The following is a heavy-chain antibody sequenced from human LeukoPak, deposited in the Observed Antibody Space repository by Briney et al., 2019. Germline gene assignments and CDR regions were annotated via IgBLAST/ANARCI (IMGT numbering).Heavy chain of an antibody. V-gene: IGHV3-74*01. CDR1: GFTFSSYW. D-gene: IGHD2-15*01. CDR3: ARGSSVVALD. J-gene: IGHJ4*02. CDR2: ITSEGSST. Sequence: GGSLRLSCAASGFTFSSYWMHWVRQVPGKGLVWVSRITSEGSSTSYADSVKGRFTISRDNAKNTLYLQMNSLRAEDTAVYYRARGSSVVALDWGQGTLVTVSS.